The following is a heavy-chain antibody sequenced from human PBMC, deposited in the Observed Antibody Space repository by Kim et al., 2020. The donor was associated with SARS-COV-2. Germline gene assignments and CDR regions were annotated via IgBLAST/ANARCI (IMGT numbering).Heavy chain of an antibody. D-gene: IGHD4-17*01. J-gene: IGHJ4*02. Sequence: SGVTNYAQKFQGRVTMTRDTSISTAYMGLSRLRSDDTAVYYCARHGDLDYWGQGTLVTVSS. V-gene: IGHV1-2*02. CDR3: ARHGDLDY. CDR2: SGVT.